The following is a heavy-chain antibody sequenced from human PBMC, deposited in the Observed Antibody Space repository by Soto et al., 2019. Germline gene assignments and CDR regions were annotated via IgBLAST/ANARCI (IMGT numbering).Heavy chain of an antibody. CDR3: VRDGTKTLRDWFDP. J-gene: IGHJ5*02. Sequence: SETLSLTCTVSGASISGFYWSWIRKSAGKGLEWIGRIYATGTTDYNPSLKSRVMMSVDTSKKQFSLKSRSVTAADTAVYYCVRDGTKTLRDWFDPWAQGISVNVS. V-gene: IGHV4-4*07. CDR2: IYATGTT. D-gene: IGHD1-1*01. CDR1: GASISGFY.